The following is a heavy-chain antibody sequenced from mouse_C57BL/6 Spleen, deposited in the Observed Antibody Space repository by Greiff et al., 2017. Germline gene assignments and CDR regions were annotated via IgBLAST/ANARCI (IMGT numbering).Heavy chain of an antibody. CDR3: ARPIYDGYYDYAMDY. Sequence: EVMLVESGGGLVQPGGSLSLSCAASGFTFTDYYMSWVRQPPGKALAWLGFIRNKANGYTTEYSASVKGRFTISRDNSQSILYLQMNALRAEDSATYYCARPIYDGYYDYAMDYWGQGTSVTVSS. V-gene: IGHV7-3*01. CDR2: IRNKANGYTT. J-gene: IGHJ4*01. D-gene: IGHD2-3*01. CDR1: GFTFTDYY.